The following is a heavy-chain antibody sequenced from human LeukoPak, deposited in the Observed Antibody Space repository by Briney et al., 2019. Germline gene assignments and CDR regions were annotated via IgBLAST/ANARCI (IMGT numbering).Heavy chain of an antibody. J-gene: IGHJ4*02. CDR3: ARDWSSGWYRY. Sequence: GASVKVSCKASGGTFSSYAISWVRQAPGQGLEWMGRIIPIFGTANYAQKFQGRVTITTDESTSTAYMELSSLRSGDTAVYYCARDWSSGWYRYWGQGTLVTVSS. D-gene: IGHD6-19*01. V-gene: IGHV1-69*05. CDR2: IIPIFGTA. CDR1: GGTFSSYA.